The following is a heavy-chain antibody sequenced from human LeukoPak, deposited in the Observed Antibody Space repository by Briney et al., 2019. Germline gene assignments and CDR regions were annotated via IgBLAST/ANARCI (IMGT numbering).Heavy chain of an antibody. Sequence: PGGSLRLSCAASGFTFSSYSMNWVRQAPGKGLEWVSSISSSSSCIYYADSVKGRFTISRDNAKNSLYLQMNSLRAEDTAVYYCARDYTMIRYYFDYWGQGALVTVSS. CDR1: GFTFSSYS. V-gene: IGHV3-21*01. CDR3: ARDYTMIRYYFDY. CDR2: ISSSSSCI. D-gene: IGHD3-22*01. J-gene: IGHJ4*02.